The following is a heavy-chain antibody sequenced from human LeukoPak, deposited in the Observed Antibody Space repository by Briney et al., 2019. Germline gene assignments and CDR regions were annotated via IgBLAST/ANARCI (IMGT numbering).Heavy chain of an antibody. CDR2: INPDTGGT. V-gene: IGHV1-2*02. D-gene: IGHD1-26*01. CDR3: AKVGATRYYYYYMDV. CDR1: GYTFTGYY. Sequence: ASVKVSCKASGYTFTGYYMHWVRQAPGQGLEWMGWINPDTGGTNSAQKFQGRVTMTRDTSISTAYMEMNSLRAEDTAVYYCAKVGATRYYYYYMDVWGKGTTVTVSS. J-gene: IGHJ6*03.